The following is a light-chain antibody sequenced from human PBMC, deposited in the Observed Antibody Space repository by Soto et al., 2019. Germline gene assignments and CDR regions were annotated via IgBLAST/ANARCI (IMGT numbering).Light chain of an antibody. CDR2: EGT. Sequence: QSALTQPASVSGCPGQSITISCTGTPSNVGGYNLVSWYQQHPGRAPELIIYEGTQRPSGVSARFSGSKSGNTASLTISGLQADDEADYYCCSYAGNGYVFGTGTKLTVL. CDR3: CSYAGNGYV. J-gene: IGLJ1*01. CDR1: PSNVGGYNL. V-gene: IGLV2-23*01.